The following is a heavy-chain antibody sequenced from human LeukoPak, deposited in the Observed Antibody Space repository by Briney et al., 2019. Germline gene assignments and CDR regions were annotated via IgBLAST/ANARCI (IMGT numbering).Heavy chain of an antibody. CDR1: GGSIRSSYYY. D-gene: IGHD3-3*01. Sequence: NSSETLSLTCTVSGGSIRSSYYYWGWIRQPPGKGLEWIGYIYYSGSTYYNPSLKSRVTISVDTSKNQFSLKLSSVTAADTAVYYCASSRAYYDSPLYYYGMDVWGQGTTVTVSS. J-gene: IGHJ6*02. CDR2: IYYSGST. CDR3: ASSRAYYDSPLYYYGMDV. V-gene: IGHV4-30-4*08.